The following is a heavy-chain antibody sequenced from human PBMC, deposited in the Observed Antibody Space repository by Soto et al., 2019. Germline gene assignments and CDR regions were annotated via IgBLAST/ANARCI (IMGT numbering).Heavy chain of an antibody. CDR1: GFSFSVYG. J-gene: IGHJ4*02. Sequence: GGSLRLSCETSGFSFSVYGMHWVRQAPGKGLVWVAVIWYDASKQFYAASVEGRFTISRDNSKAILYLQMNSVRAEDTAVYYCAAWAEGATEVHWGQGTLVTVSS. CDR2: IWYDASKQ. V-gene: IGHV3-33*01. CDR3: AAWAEGATEVH. D-gene: IGHD2-15*01.